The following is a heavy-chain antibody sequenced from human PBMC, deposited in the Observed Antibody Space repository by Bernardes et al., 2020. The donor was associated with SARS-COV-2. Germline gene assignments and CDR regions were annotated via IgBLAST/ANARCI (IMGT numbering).Heavy chain of an antibody. D-gene: IGHD4-17*01. CDR2: MNPNSGNT. Sequence: ASVKVSCKASGYTFTSYEINWVRQAAGQGLEWMGWMNPNSGNTGYAQKFQGRVTMTRDTSISTAYMELRSLRSEDTAVYYCARVISHGAQPEKFWGQGTLV. CDR3: ARVISHGAQPEKF. V-gene: IGHV1-8*01. J-gene: IGHJ4*02. CDR1: GYTFTSYE.